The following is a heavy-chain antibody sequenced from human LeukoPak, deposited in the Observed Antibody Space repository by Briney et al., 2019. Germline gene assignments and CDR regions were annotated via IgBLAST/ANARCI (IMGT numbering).Heavy chain of an antibody. CDR3: ARGGTYYYGSGSYYDTSGFDP. V-gene: IGHV4-38-2*02. CDR2: IYHSGST. D-gene: IGHD3-10*01. Sequence: ASETLSLTCTVSGYSISSGYYWGWIRQPPGKGLEWIGSIYHSGSTYYNPSLKSRVTISVDTSKNQFSLKLSSVTAADTAVYYCARGGTYYYGSGSYYDTSGFDPWGQGTLVTVSS. CDR1: GYSISSGYY. J-gene: IGHJ5*02.